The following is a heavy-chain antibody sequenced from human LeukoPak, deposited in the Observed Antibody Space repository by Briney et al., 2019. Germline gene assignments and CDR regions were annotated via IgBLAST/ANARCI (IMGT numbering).Heavy chain of an antibody. Sequence: GGSLRLSCAASGFTFSSYAMSWVRQAPGKGLEWVSAISGSGGSTYYADSVKGRFTISRDNSKNTLCLQMNSLRAEDTAVYYCAKEWIVVVPAAMPGEFDPWGQGTLVTVSS. CDR3: AKEWIVVVPAAMPGEFDP. J-gene: IGHJ5*02. CDR2: ISGSGGST. V-gene: IGHV3-23*01. CDR1: GFTFSSYA. D-gene: IGHD2-2*01.